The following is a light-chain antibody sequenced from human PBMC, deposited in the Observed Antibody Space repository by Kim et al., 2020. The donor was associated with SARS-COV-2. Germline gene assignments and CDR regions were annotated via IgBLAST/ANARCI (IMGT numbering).Light chain of an antibody. CDR3: NSRDSSGNSYV. Sequence: ALGQTVRITSQGDSIRSYYASWYQQKPGQAPVLVIYGKNNRPSGVPYRFSGSSSGNTASLTITGAQAEDEADYYCNSRDSSGNSYVFGTGTKVTVL. CDR1: SIRSYY. V-gene: IGLV3-19*01. J-gene: IGLJ1*01. CDR2: GKN.